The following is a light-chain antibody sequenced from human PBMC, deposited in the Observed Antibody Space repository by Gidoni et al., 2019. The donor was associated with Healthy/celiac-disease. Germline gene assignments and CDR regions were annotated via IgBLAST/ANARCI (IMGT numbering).Light chain of an antibody. CDR3: QQSYSTPWT. Sequence: DIQMTKSPSSLSASVGDRVTITCRASQSISSYLNWYQQKPGKAPQLLIYAASSLQRGVPSRFSGSGSGTDFTLSLSSLQPEDFSTYSCQQSYSTPWTFGQGTKVEIK. CDR2: AAS. V-gene: IGKV1-39*01. CDR1: QSISSY. J-gene: IGKJ1*01.